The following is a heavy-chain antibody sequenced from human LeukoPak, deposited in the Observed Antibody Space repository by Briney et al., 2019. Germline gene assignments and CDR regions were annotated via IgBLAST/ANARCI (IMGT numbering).Heavy chain of an antibody. D-gene: IGHD6-19*01. V-gene: IGHV3-21*01. Sequence: GGSLRLSCAASGFTFSSYGMNWVRQAPGKGLEWVSSISSSSSYIYYADSVKGRFTISRDNAKNSLYLQMNSLRAEDTAVYYCASQYSSGWYGVDYWGQGTLVTVSS. J-gene: IGHJ4*02. CDR1: GFTFSSYG. CDR2: ISSSSSYI. CDR3: ASQYSSGWYGVDY.